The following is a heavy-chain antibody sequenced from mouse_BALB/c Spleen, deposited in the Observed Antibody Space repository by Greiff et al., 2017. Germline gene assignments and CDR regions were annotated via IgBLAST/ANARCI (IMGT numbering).Heavy chain of an antibody. CDR3: ARGGGNYRYAMDY. D-gene: IGHD2-1*01. Sequence: EVKLMESGPGLVKPSQSLSLTCSVTGYSITSGYYWNWIRQFPGNKLEWMGYISYDGSNNYNPSLKNRISITRDTSKNQFFLKLNSVTTEDTATYYCARGGGNYRYAMDYWGQGTSVTVSS. CDR2: ISYDGSN. V-gene: IGHV3-6*02. CDR1: GYSITSGYY. J-gene: IGHJ4*01.